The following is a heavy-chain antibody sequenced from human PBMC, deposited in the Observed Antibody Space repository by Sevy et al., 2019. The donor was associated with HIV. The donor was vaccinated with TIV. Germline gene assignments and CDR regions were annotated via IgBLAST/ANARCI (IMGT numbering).Heavy chain of an antibody. CDR3: AKGHVYVYVWGSYRYSHLESEYFQH. Sequence: GGSLRLSCAASGFTFSSYAMSWVRQAPGKGLEWVSAISGSGGSTYYADSGKGRFTISRDNSKNTLYLQMNSLRAEDTAVYYCAKGHVYVYVWGSYRYSHLESEYFQHWGQGTLVTVSS. CDR1: GFTFSSYA. J-gene: IGHJ1*01. V-gene: IGHV3-23*01. D-gene: IGHD3-16*02. CDR2: ISGSGGST.